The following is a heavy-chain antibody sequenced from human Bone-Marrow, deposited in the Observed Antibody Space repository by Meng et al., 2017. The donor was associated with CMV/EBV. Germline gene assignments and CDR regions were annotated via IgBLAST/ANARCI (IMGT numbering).Heavy chain of an antibody. V-gene: IGHV4-34*01. J-gene: IGHJ2*01. CDR3: ARGTAGSGYYRVDWYFDL. D-gene: IGHD3-22*01. Sequence: GSLRLSCGVYGGSFSDYYWSWIRQPPGKGLEWIGEINHSGSTNYNPSLKSRVTISVDTSKNQFSLRLSSVTVADTAVYYCARGTAGSGYYRVDWYFDLWCGGTLVSGSS. CDR1: GGSFSDYY. CDR2: INHSGST.